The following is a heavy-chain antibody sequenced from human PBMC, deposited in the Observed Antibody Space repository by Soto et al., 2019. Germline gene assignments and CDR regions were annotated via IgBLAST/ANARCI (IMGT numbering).Heavy chain of an antibody. CDR3: TTDLYQWALHYYYGMDV. CDR1: GFTFSNAW. Sequence: GGSLRLSCAASGFTFSNAWMNWVRQAPGKGLEWVGRIKSKTDGGTTDYAASVKGRFTISRDDSKNTLYLQMNSLKTEDTAVYYCTTDLYQWALHYYYGMDVWGQGTTVTVS. D-gene: IGHD2-8*01. CDR2: IKSKTDGGTT. J-gene: IGHJ6*02. V-gene: IGHV3-15*07.